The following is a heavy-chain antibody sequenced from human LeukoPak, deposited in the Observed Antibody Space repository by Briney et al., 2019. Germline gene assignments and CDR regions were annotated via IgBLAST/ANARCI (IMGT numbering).Heavy chain of an antibody. CDR2: SNAGNGNT. CDR1: GYTFTSYA. Sequence: ASVKVSCKASGYTFTSYAMHWVRQAPGQRLEWMGWSNAGNGNTKYSQEFQGRVTITRDTSASTAYMELSSLRSEDTAVYYCASGTTDIVVVPATLRNYYFDYWGQGTLVTVSS. D-gene: IGHD2-2*01. V-gene: IGHV1-3*02. CDR3: ASGTTDIVVVPATLRNYYFDY. J-gene: IGHJ4*02.